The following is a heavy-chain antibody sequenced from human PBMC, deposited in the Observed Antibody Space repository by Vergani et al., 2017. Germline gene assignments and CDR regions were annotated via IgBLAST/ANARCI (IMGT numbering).Heavy chain of an antibody. CDR3: AKDSPPKVGSGSQSYPDAFDI. V-gene: IGHV3-23*01. J-gene: IGHJ3*02. CDR2: ISGSGGST. CDR1: GFTFSSYA. Sequence: EVQLLESGGGLVQPGGSLRLSCAASGFTFSSYAMSWVRQAPGKGLEWVSAISGSGGSTYYADSVKGRFTISRDNSKNTRYLQMNSLRAEDTAVYYCAKDSPPKVGSGSQSYPDAFDIWGQGTMVTGSS. D-gene: IGHD1-26*01.